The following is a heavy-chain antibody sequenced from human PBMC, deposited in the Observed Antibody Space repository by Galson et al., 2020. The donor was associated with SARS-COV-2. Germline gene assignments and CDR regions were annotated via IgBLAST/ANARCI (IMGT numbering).Heavy chain of an antibody. D-gene: IGHD5-18*01. CDR3: ARAKGTAMVIYQNYYYGMDV. Sequence: GASLKISCAASGFTFSSYSMNWVRQAPGKGLEWVSSISSSSSYIYYADSVKGRFTISRDNAKNSLYLQMNSLRAEDTAVYYCARAKGTAMVIYQNYYYGMDVWGQGTTVTVAS. J-gene: IGHJ6*02. CDR2: ISSSSSYI. V-gene: IGHV3-21*01. CDR1: GFTFSSYS.